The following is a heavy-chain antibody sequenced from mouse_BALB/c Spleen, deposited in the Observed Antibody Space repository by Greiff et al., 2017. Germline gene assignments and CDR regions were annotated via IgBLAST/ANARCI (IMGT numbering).Heavy chain of an antibody. V-gene: IGHV5-6*01. D-gene: IGHD3-2*01. Sequence: EVMLVESGGDLVKPGGSLKLSCAASGFTFSSYGMSWVRQTPDKRLEWVATISSGGSYTYYPDSVKGRFTISRDNAKNTLYLQMSSLKSEDTAMYYCARARQLGLPYAMDYWGQGTSVTVSS. CDR1: GFTFSSYG. CDR3: ARARQLGLPYAMDY. CDR2: ISSGGSYT. J-gene: IGHJ4*01.